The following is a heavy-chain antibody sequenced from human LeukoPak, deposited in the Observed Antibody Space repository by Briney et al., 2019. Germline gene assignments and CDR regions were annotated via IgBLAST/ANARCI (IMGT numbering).Heavy chain of an antibody. CDR3: ARSVATIVPYYFDY. J-gene: IGHJ4*02. Sequence: PSETLSLTCTVSGGSISSYSWSWLRQPPGKGLEWIGYIYYSGNTDYNPSLKSRVTISVDTSKNQFSLKLSSVTAADTAVYYCARSVATIVPYYFDYWGQGTLVTVSS. CDR2: IYYSGNT. CDR1: GGSISSYS. D-gene: IGHD5-12*01. V-gene: IGHV4-59*01.